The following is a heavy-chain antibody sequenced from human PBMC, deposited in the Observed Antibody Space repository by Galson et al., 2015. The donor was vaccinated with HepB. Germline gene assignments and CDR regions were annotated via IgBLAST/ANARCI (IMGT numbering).Heavy chain of an antibody. CDR2: FHTSGVT. CDR3: ARGNTLYQWEPNWFDP. CDR1: GGYVSSATYY. J-gene: IGHJ5*02. Sequence: LSLTCTVSGGYVSSATYYWSWIRQPAGKGLEWIGRFHTSGVTNYNPSLKSRVTMSVDTSRNQFSLRLDSVTAADTAVYYCARGNTLYQWEPNWFDPWAREPWSPSPQ. V-gene: IGHV4-61*02. D-gene: IGHD1-26*01.